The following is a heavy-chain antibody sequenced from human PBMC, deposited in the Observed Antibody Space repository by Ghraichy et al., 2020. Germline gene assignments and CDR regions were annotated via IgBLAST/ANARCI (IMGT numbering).Heavy chain of an antibody. Sequence: GESLNISCAASGFTFSSYAMSWVRQAPGKGLEWVSAISGSGGSTYYADSVKGRFTISRDNSKNTLYLQMNSLRAEDTAVYYCAKRTGGWYYFDYWGQGTLVTVSS. V-gene: IGHV3-23*01. CDR3: AKRTGGWYYFDY. J-gene: IGHJ4*02. CDR2: ISGSGGST. D-gene: IGHD6-19*01. CDR1: GFTFSSYA.